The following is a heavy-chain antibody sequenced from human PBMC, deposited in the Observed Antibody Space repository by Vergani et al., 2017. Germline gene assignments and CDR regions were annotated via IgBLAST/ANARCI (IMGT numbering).Heavy chain of an antibody. CDR1: GGSISSGSYY. J-gene: IGHJ5*02. V-gene: IGHV4-61*02. Sequence: QVQLQQWGAGLVKPSQTLSLTCTVSGGSISSGSYYWSWIRQPAGKGLEWIGRIYTSGSTNYNPSLKSRVTISVDTSKNQFSLKLSSVTAADTAVYYCARDNRLSSSWYGNWFDPWGQGTLVTVSS. CDR3: ARDNRLSSSWYGNWFDP. CDR2: IYTSGST. D-gene: IGHD6-13*01.